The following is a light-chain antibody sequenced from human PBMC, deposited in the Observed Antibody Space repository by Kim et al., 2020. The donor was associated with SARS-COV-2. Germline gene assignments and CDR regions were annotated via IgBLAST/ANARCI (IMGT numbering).Light chain of an antibody. J-gene: IGLJ1*01. CDR2: VGTGGIVG. CDR3: GADHGSGSNLRV. V-gene: IGLV9-49*01. Sequence: QPVLTQPPSASASLGASVTLTCTLSSGYSNYKVDWYQQRPGKGPRFVMRVGTGGIVGSKGDGIPDRFSVLGSGLNRYLTIKNIQEEDESDYHCGADHGSGSNLRVFGTGTKGTVL. CDR1: SGYSNYK.